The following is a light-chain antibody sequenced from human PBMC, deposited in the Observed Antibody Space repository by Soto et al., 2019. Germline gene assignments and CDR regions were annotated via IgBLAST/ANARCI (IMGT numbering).Light chain of an antibody. CDR3: SSRAGSKGV. CDR2: EVS. J-gene: IGLJ1*01. V-gene: IGLV2-8*01. Sequence: QSVLTQPPSASGSPGQSVTISCTGTSSDVGGYTYVSWYQQHPGKAHNLMIYEVSKRPSGVPDRFSGSKSGNTASLTVSGLQAEDESDYYCSSRAGSKGVFGIGTKVTVL. CDR1: SSDVGGYTY.